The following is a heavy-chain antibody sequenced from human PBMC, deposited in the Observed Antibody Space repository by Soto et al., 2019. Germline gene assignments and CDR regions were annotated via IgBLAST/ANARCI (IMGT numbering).Heavy chain of an antibody. Sequence: LETLSLTCAVYGGSFSGYYWSWIRQPPGKGLEWIGEINHSGSTNYNPSLKSRVTISVDTSKNQFSLKLSSVTAADTAAYYCARGRGGNYGYWGQGTLVTVSS. CDR1: GGSFSGYY. CDR3: ARGRGGNYGY. D-gene: IGHD1-7*01. V-gene: IGHV4-34*01. CDR2: INHSGST. J-gene: IGHJ4*02.